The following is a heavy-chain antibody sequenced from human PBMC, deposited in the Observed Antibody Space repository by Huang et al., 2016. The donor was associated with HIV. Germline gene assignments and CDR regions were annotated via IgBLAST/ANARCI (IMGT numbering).Heavy chain of an antibody. J-gene: IGHJ4*02. V-gene: IGHV3-30-3*01. CDR2: RAYDGSNK. CDR3: ARGSRSNGVSSFDY. Sequence: QVQLVESGGGVVQPGRSLRLSCAASGFTFSSYAMHWVRQAPGKGMEVVAVRAYDGSNKYYADSVKGRFTISRDNSKNKLYLQMNSLRAEDTAVYYCARGSRSNGVSSFDYWGQGTLVTVSS. CDR1: GFTFSSYA. D-gene: IGHD2-8*01.